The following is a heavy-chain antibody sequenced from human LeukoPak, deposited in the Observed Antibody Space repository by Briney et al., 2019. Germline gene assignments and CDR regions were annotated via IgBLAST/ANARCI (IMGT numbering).Heavy chain of an antibody. CDR1: GDSVSSNSAT. J-gene: IGHJ4*02. D-gene: IGHD2-8*02. CDR2: TYYRSKWYN. CDR3: ASTGPPGY. V-gene: IGHV6-1*01. Sequence: SQTLSLTCAISGDSVSSNSATWHWIRQSPSRGLEWLGRTYYRSKWYNDYATSVKSRLTINPDTSKNQFSLKLSSVTAADTAVYYCASTGPPGYWGQGTLVTVSS.